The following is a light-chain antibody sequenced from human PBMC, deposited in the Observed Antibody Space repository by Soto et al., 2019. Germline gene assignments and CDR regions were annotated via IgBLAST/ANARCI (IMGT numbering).Light chain of an antibody. CDR2: DAS. Sequence: DIQMTQSPSSLSASVGDRVTITCQASQDISNYLNWYQQKPGNAPKLLIYDASNLGTGVPSRFSGGGSATYFTFTISSLQPEDIATYYCQQYDNLPLTFGGGTKVDIK. V-gene: IGKV1-33*01. CDR1: QDISNY. J-gene: IGKJ4*01. CDR3: QQYDNLPLT.